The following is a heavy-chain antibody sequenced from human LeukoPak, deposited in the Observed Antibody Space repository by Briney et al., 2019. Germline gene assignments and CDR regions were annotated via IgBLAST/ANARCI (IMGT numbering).Heavy chain of an antibody. V-gene: IGHV3-7*01. CDR3: ARVRGYYRYDAFDI. J-gene: IGHJ3*02. D-gene: IGHD4-17*01. CDR2: IKQDGSEK. Sequence: GGSLRLSCAASGFSFSSYWMSWVRQAPGKGLEWVANIKQDGSEKSYVDSVKGRFTISRDNAKNSLYLQMNSLRAEGTAVYYCARVRGYYRYDAFDIWGQGTMVIVSS. CDR1: GFSFSSYW.